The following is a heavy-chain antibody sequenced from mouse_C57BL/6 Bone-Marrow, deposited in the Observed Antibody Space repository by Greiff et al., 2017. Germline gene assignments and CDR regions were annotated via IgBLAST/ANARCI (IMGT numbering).Heavy chain of an antibody. V-gene: IGHV1-55*01. D-gene: IGHD2-5*01. CDR1: GYTFTSYW. CDR2: SYPGSGST. Sequence: VQLQQPGAELVKPGASVKMSCKASGYTFTSYWITWVKPRPGQGLEWIGDSYPGSGSTNYNEKFKSKAPLTVDTSSSTAYMQLSSLTSEDSAVYYCARPYYSNYWYFDFWGTGTTVTVSS. CDR3: ARPYYSNYWYFDF. J-gene: IGHJ1*03.